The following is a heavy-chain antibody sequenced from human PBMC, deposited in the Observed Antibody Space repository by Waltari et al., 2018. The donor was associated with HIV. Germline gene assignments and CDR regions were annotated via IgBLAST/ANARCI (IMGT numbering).Heavy chain of an antibody. CDR1: GFTFSNYG. Sequence: QVQLVESGGGVVQPGGSLRLSCTASGFTFSNYGMYWVRQAPGKGLQWVAFIGYDGTNKYYADSVKGRFIISRDNSKNTLSLQMHSLRAEDTAVYYCAKAPHHYDSSGPVYWGQGTLVTVSS. CDR2: IGYDGTNK. D-gene: IGHD3-22*01. J-gene: IGHJ4*02. CDR3: AKAPHHYDSSGPVY. V-gene: IGHV3-30*02.